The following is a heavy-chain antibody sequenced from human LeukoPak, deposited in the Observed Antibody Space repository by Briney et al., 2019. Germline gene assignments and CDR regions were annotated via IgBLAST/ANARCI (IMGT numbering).Heavy chain of an antibody. D-gene: IGHD3-9*01. J-gene: IGHJ4*02. V-gene: IGHV3-30*03. CDR3: ASINYDILTGYSDYFDY. Sequence: GGSLRLSCAASGFTFSNYGMHWVRQAPGEELEWVAVISYDGSNKYYVDSVKGRFTISRDNSKNTLYLQMNSLRAEDTAVYYCASINYDILTGYSDYFDYWGQGTLVTVSS. CDR1: GFTFSNYG. CDR2: ISYDGSNK.